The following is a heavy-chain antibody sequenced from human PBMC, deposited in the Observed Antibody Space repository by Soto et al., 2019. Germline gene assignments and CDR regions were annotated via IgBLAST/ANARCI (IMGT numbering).Heavy chain of an antibody. Sequence: QVQLQESGPGLVKPSGTLSLTCAVSGGSINSSNWWSWVRQPPGKGLEWIGEIYHSGSTNYNPSRRGRVTISVDKSKSQFSLKLSSVTAADTAVYYCARGGEWAGEDAFDIWGQGTMVTASS. D-gene: IGHD3-10*01. CDR1: GGSINSSNW. J-gene: IGHJ3*02. CDR3: ARGGEWAGEDAFDI. V-gene: IGHV4-4*02. CDR2: IYHSGST.